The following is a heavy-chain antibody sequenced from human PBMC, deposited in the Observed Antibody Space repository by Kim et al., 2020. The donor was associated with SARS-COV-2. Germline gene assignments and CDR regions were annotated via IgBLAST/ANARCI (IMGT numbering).Heavy chain of an antibody. V-gene: IGHV4-34*01. J-gene: IGHJ4*02. CDR2: INHSGST. CDR3: ARGSGYYLRQYDY. CDR1: GGSFSGYY. Sequence: SETLSLTCAVYGGSFSGYYWSWIRQPPGKGLEWIGEINHSGSTNYNPSLKSRVTISVDTSKNQFSLKLSSVTAADTAVYYCARGSGYYLRQYDYWGQGTLVTVSS. D-gene: IGHD3-22*01.